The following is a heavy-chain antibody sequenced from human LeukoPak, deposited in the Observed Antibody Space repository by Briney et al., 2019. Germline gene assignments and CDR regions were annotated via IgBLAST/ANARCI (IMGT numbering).Heavy chain of an antibody. J-gene: IGHJ4*02. CDR2: ISSSGSTI. V-gene: IGHV3-48*03. D-gene: IGHD1-1*01. Sequence: GGSLRLSCAASGFTFSSYEMNWVRQAPGKGLEWVSYISSSGSTIYYADSVKGRFTISRDNAKNSLYLQMNSLRAEDTAVYYCARGRNALYYFDYWGQGTLVTVSS. CDR3: ARGRNALYYFDY. CDR1: GFTFSSYE.